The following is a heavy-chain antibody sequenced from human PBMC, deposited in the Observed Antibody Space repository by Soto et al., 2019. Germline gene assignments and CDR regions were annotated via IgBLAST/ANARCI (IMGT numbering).Heavy chain of an antibody. V-gene: IGHV1-18*01. J-gene: IGHJ3*02. Sequence: QVQLVQSGAEVKNPGASVKVSCKASGYTFINYAISWVRQAPGQGLEWMGWISAYNGNTVYAQKFQGRFTMTTDTSTSTAYLELRSLTSDDAAVYYCARDRVGLRMTTPPSDAFQIWGQGTVVTVSS. D-gene: IGHD4-17*01. CDR1: GYTFINYA. CDR2: ISAYNGNT. CDR3: ARDRVGLRMTTPPSDAFQI.